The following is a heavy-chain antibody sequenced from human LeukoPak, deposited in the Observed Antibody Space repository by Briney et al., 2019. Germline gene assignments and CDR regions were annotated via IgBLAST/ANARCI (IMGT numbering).Heavy chain of an antibody. V-gene: IGHV3-23*01. J-gene: IGHJ3*02. CDR2: ISGSGGST. CDR3: ARGIISSDAFDI. CDR1: GFTFSNYA. Sequence: GGSLRLSCAASGFTFSNYAMSWVRQAPGKGLEWLSTISGSGGSTYYADSVKGRFTISRDNSKNTLYLQMNSLRAEDTAVYYCARGIISSDAFDIWGQGTMVTVSS. D-gene: IGHD2/OR15-2a*01.